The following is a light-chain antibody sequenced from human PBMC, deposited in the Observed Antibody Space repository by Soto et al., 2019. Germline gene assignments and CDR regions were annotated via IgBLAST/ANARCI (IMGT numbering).Light chain of an antibody. Sequence: EIVLTQSPGTLSLSPGERATLSCRASQSVSSNNLAWYQQRPGQAPRVVIYGASTRATGIPERFSGSGSGTDFTLTISRLEPAAFVVYYCQQYGRSPFTFGPETKVDTK. CDR1: QSVSSNN. CDR2: GAS. CDR3: QQYGRSPFT. V-gene: IGKV3-20*01. J-gene: IGKJ3*01.